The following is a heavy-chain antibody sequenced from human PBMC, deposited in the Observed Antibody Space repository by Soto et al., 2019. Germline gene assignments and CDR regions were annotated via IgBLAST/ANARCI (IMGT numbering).Heavy chain of an antibody. Sequence: EVQLVESGGGLVQAGGSLRLSCAVFGFTFSNYEMNWVRQAPGKGLEWVSYISNSGRAIYYAESVKGRFTISRDNAKNSLYLQMNSLRAEDTAVYYCARDPEIYSGKFDYGLDVW. J-gene: IGHJ6*01. CDR1: GFTFSNYE. D-gene: IGHD4-4*01. CDR3: ARDPEIYSGKFDYGLDV. CDR2: ISNSGRAI. V-gene: IGHV3-48*03.